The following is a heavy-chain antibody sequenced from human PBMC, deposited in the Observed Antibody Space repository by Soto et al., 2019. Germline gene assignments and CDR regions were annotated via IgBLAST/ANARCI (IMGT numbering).Heavy chain of an antibody. CDR2: VYYSGIT. CDR3: ASSGAREGDWFGP. V-gene: IGHV4-31*03. D-gene: IGHD3-16*01. CDR1: GGSIRRRGYY. Sequence: QVQLQESGPGLVKPSQTLSLTCTVSGGSIRRRGYYWSWIRHHPGEGLEWIGFVYYSGITDYNPSLKSRVTISADTSKNQFSLKLTSVTAADTAVYYCASSGAREGDWFGPWGQGTLVTVSS. J-gene: IGHJ5*02.